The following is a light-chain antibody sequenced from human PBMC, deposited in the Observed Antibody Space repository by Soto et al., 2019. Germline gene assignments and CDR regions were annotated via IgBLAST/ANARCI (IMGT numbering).Light chain of an antibody. CDR2: QDV. V-gene: IGLV3-1*01. J-gene: IGLJ2*01. Sequence: SYELTQPPSVSVSPGQTASITCSGDKLGDKYACWYQQKPGQSPVLVIYQDVKRPSGIPERFSGSNSGNTATLTISGTQAMDEADYSCQAWDSSTVVFGGGTKVTVL. CDR3: QAWDSSTVV. CDR1: KLGDKY.